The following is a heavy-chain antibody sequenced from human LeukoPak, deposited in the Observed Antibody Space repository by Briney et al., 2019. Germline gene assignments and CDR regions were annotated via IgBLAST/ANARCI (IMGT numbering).Heavy chain of an antibody. D-gene: IGHD1-26*01. V-gene: IGHV1-2*06. CDR1: GYTFTGYY. CDR2: INPNSGGT. Sequence: ASVKVSCKASGYTFTGYYMHWVRQAPGQGLEWMGRINPNSGGTNYAQKFQGRVTMTRDTSISTAYMELSRLRSDDTAVYYCARDGWELLGEDAFDIWGQGTMVTVSS. J-gene: IGHJ3*02. CDR3: ARDGWELLGEDAFDI.